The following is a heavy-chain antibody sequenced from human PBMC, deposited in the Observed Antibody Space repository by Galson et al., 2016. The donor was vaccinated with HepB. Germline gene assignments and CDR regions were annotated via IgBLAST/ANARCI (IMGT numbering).Heavy chain of an antibody. CDR3: AKDLVVATPRPLYGMDV. Sequence: LRLPCAASGFTFSTYAMSWVRQAPGKGLAWVSGIRGSGGGIDYADSVKGRFTISRDNSKNTLYLQMTILGAEATGVYYCAKDLVVATPRPLYGMDVWGQGTTVTVSS. CDR1: GFTFSTYA. CDR2: IRGSGGGI. D-gene: IGHD5-12*01. V-gene: IGHV3-23*01. J-gene: IGHJ6*02.